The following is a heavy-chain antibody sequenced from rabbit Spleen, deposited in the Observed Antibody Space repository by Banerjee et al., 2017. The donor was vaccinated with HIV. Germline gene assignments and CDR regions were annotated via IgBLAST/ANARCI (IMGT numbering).Heavy chain of an antibody. CDR3: ARDGAGGSYFAL. CDR1: GFTLSSYY. V-gene: IGHV1S7*01. J-gene: IGHJ4*01. Sequence: QVKETGGGLVQPGGSLTLSCKASGFTLSSYYMNWVRQAPGKGLEWIGYIDPVFGITYYANWVSGRFSISRENAQNTVFLQMTSLTAADTATYFCARDGAGGSYFALWGPGTLVTVS. D-gene: IGHD8-1*01. CDR2: IDPVFGIT.